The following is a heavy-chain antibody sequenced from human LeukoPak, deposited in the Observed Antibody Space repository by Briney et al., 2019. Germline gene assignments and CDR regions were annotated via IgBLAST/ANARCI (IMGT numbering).Heavy chain of an antibody. J-gene: IGHJ4*02. D-gene: IGHD3-22*01. CDR3: ARHHYQHYYDSSGYPTDY. CDR2: IKYSGNEE. V-gene: IGHV3-7*03. CDR1: GFTFSSYG. Sequence: GGSLRLSCAASGFTFSSYGMHWVRQAPGKGLEWVANIKYSGNEEYYVDSVKGRFTISRDSAKNSLYLQMNSLRVEDTAVYYCARHHYQHYYDSSGYPTDYWGQGTLVTVSS.